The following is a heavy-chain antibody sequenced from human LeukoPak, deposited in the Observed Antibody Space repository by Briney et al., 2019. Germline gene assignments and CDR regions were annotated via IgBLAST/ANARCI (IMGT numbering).Heavy chain of an antibody. CDR1: GGSISSYY. CDR3: ARDSSGFSF. V-gene: IGHV4-59*01. Sequence: PSETLSLTCTVSGGSISSYYWSWIRQPPGKGLEWIGYMYYSGSTNYNPSLKSRVTISVDTSKNQFSLKLSSVTAEDTAVYYCARDSSGFSFWGQGTLVTVSS. D-gene: IGHD6-19*01. CDR2: MYYSGST. J-gene: IGHJ4*02.